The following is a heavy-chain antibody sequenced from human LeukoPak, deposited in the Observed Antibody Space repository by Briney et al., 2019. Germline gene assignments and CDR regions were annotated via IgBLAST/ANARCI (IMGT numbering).Heavy chain of an antibody. J-gene: IGHJ6*02. V-gene: IGHV4-59*01. CDR1: GGSISSYY. Sequence: SETLSLTCTVSGGSISSYYWSWIRQPPGKGLEWIGYIYYSGSTNYNPSLKSRVTISVDTSKNQFSLKLSSVTAVDTAVYYCAREKRSYYDFWSGYYPETYYYYGMDVWGQGTTVTVSS. CDR3: AREKRSYYDFWSGYYPETYYYYGMDV. CDR2: IYYSGST. D-gene: IGHD3-3*01.